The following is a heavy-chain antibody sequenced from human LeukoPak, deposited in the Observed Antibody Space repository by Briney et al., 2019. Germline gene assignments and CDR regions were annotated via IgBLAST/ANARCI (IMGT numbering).Heavy chain of an antibody. CDR1: GASVSSSNFY. J-gene: IGHJ6*03. Sequence: SETLSLTCIVSGASVSSSNFYWSWIRQPPGKGLEWIGEINHSGSTNYNSSLKSRVTISVDTSKNQFSLKLSSVTAADTAVYYCARVFVEMVRGESYYYYYYMDVWGKGTTVTISS. CDR3: ARVFVEMVRGESYYYYYYMDV. D-gene: IGHD3-10*01. CDR2: INHSGST. V-gene: IGHV4-39*07.